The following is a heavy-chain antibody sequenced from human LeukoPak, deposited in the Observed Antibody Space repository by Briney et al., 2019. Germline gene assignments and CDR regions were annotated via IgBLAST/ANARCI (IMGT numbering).Heavy chain of an antibody. V-gene: IGHV4-34*01. CDR2: INHSGST. Sequence: SSETLSLTCAVYGGSFSGYYWSWIRQPPGKGLEWIGEINHSGSTNYNPSLKSRVTISVDTSKNQFSLKLSSVTAADTAVYYCARWAEGFDYWGQGTLVTVSS. CDR3: ARWAEGFDY. D-gene: IGHD6-19*01. CDR1: GGSFSGYY. J-gene: IGHJ4*02.